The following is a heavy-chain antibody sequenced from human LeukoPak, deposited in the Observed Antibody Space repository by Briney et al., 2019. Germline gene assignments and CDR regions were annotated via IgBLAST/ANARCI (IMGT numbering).Heavy chain of an antibody. CDR2: IIPIFGTA. J-gene: IGHJ4*02. CDR3: ARSEAAAGLCDY. CDR1: GGTFSSYA. V-gene: IGHV1-69*13. D-gene: IGHD6-13*01. Sequence: SVKVSCKASGGTFSSYAISWVRRAPGQGLEWMGGIIPIFGTANYAQKFQGRVTITADESTSTAYMELSSLRSEDTAVYYCARSEAAAGLCDYWGQGTLVTVSS.